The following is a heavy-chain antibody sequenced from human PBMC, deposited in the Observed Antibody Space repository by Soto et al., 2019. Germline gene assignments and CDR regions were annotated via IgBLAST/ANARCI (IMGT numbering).Heavy chain of an antibody. CDR1: GFTFGDYA. J-gene: IGHJ6*02. D-gene: IGHD2-15*01. V-gene: IGHV3-49*03. Sequence: GGSLRLSCTASGFTFGDYAMSWFRQAPGKGLEWVGFIRSKAYGGTTEYAASVKGRFTISRDDSKSIAYLQMNSLKTEDTAVYYCTREAGYCSGGSCYSDYYYGMDVWGQGTTVTVSS. CDR3: TREAGYCSGGSCYSDYYYGMDV. CDR2: IRSKAYGGTT.